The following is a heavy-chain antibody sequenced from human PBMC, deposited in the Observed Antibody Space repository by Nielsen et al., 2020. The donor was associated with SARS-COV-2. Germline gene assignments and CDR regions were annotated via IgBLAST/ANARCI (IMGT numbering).Heavy chain of an antibody. D-gene: IGHD1-7*01. J-gene: IGHJ3*02. CDR2: IYYSGST. V-gene: IGHV4-39*07. CDR1: GGSISSSSYY. Sequence: SETLSLTCTVSGGSISSSSYYWGWIRQPPGKGLEWIGSIYYSGSTYYNPSLKSRVTISVDTSKNQFSLKLSSVTAADTAVYYCARVLDNWNYVGAFDIWGQGTMVTVSS. CDR3: ARVLDNWNYVGAFDI.